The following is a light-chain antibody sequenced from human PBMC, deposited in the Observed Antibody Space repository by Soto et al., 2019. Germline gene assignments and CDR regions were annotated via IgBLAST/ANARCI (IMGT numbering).Light chain of an antibody. CDR2: DVS. J-gene: IGLJ3*02. CDR1: SSDIGSYNY. V-gene: IGLV2-11*01. Sequence: QSALTQPRSVSGSPGQSVTISCTGTSSDIGSYNYVSWYQQHPGKAPKLMIYDVSKRPSGVPDRFSGSKSGNTASLTISGLQTEDEADYYCCTYAGSYLWVFGGGTKLTAL. CDR3: CTYAGSYLWV.